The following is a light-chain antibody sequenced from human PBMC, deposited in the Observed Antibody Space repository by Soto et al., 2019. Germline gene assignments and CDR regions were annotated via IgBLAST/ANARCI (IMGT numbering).Light chain of an antibody. CDR3: QHTYTTPLT. V-gene: IGKV1-39*01. CDR2: ATS. Sequence: DTQMTQSPSYLSASVGDRISITCRASQTASNYVNWYQQKPGKAPTLLISATSTLQSGVPSRFRGSGSGTDFTLTITSLQPEDFATYYCQHTYTTPLTFGQGTKVAIK. CDR1: QTASNY. J-gene: IGKJ1*01.